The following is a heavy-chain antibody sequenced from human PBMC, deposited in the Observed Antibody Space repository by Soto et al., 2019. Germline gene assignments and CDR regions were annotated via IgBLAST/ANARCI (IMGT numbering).Heavy chain of an antibody. CDR2: VNSDGTST. V-gene: IGHV3-74*01. CDR1: GFTFGSYW. Sequence: EVQLVESGGGLVQPGGSLRLSCAASGFTFGSYWMHWVRQAPGKGLVWVSRVNSDGTSTAYADSVKGPFTNYRDNAKNTLYLQMNSLRAEDTALYYCVSGRGIGAAVGNFDYWGQGTLVTVSS. J-gene: IGHJ4*02. D-gene: IGHD6-13*01. CDR3: VSGRGIGAAVGNFDY.